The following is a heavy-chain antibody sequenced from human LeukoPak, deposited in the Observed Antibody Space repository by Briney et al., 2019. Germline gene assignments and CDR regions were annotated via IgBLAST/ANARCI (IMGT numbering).Heavy chain of an antibody. CDR3: ARDREYCSSTSCYGGRKNWFDP. D-gene: IGHD2-2*01. CDR1: GGSFSDYY. J-gene: IGHJ5*02. CDR2: INHSGST. V-gene: IGHV4-34*01. Sequence: PETLSLTCGVYGGSFSDYYWSWIRQPPGKGLEWIGEINHSGSTNYNPSLKSRVTISVDRSKNQFSLKLSYVTAADTAVYYCARDREYCSSTSCYGGRKNWFDPWGQGTLVTVSS.